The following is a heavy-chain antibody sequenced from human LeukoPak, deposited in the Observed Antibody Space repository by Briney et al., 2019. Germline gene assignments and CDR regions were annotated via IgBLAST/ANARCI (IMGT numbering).Heavy chain of an antibody. Sequence: PSETLSLTCTVSGDSMNSYYWSWIRQPAGKGLEWIGRIYTSGSTNYNPSLKSRVTISVDTSKNQFSLKLSSVTAADTAVYYCARGPTYCSSSSCLQGEWGQGTLVTVSS. CDR3: ARGPTYCSSSSCLQGE. CDR2: IYTSGST. J-gene: IGHJ4*02. D-gene: IGHD2-15*01. CDR1: GDSMNSYY. V-gene: IGHV4-4*07.